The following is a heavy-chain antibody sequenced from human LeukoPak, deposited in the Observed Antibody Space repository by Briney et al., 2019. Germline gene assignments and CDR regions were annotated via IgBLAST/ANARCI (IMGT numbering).Heavy chain of an antibody. V-gene: IGHV4-4*07. CDR3: ARDVGGYNYGYSLDY. Sequence: SETLSLTCTVSGGSISSYYWNWVRQPARKGLESIGRIYTSGSTSYNSSLKSRVTMSVDTSKNQFSLKLSSVTAADTAVYYCARDVGGYNYGYSLDYWGQGTLVSVSS. D-gene: IGHD5-18*01. CDR2: IYTSGST. CDR1: GGSISSYY. J-gene: IGHJ4*02.